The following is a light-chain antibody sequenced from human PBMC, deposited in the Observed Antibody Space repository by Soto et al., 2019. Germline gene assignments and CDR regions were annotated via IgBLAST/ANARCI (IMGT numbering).Light chain of an antibody. Sequence: QSVLTQPPSESGTPGQRVTISCSGSSSNIGHNSVNWYQQLPGTAPKLLIYSNSHRPSGVPDRFSGSKSGTSASLAISGLQSEDEADYYCGAWDDSLTGSWVFGGGTKLTVL. CDR1: SSNIGHNS. J-gene: IGLJ3*02. CDR2: SNS. CDR3: GAWDDSLTGSWV. V-gene: IGLV1-44*01.